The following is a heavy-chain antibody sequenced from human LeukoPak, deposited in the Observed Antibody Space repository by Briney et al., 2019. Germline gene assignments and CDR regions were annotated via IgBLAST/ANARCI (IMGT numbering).Heavy chain of an antibody. V-gene: IGHV1-3*04. J-gene: IGHJ4*02. D-gene: IGHD2-2*01. CDR1: RYTFSSYA. Sequence: ASVKVSCKASRYTFSSYAIHWVRQAPGQSLEWMGWINTGSGNTKYSQKFQGRVSITRDTSASTAYMELSSLKFEDTGVYYCARESFGTSRPSDYWGQGTLVTVSS. CDR3: ARESFGTSRPSDY. CDR2: INTGSGNT.